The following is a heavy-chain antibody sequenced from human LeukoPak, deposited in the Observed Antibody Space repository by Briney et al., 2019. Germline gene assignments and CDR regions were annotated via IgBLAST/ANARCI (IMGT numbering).Heavy chain of an antibody. CDR3: ARPIFSSSWTGGEDFDY. CDR1: GGSISSYY. CDR2: IYYSGST. J-gene: IGHJ4*02. V-gene: IGHV4-59*12. Sequence: SETLSLTCTVSGGSISSYYWSWIRQPPGKGLEWIAYIYYSGSTNYNPSLKSRVTISVDTSKNQFSLKLSSVTAADTAVYYCARPIFSSSWTGGEDFDYWGQGTLVTVSS. D-gene: IGHD6-13*01.